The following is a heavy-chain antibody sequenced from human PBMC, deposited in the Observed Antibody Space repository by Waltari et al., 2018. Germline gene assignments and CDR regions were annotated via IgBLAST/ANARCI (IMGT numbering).Heavy chain of an antibody. V-gene: IGHV4-61*01. D-gene: IGHD3-22*01. CDR3: ARIDSSGYYAYWYFDL. Sequence: QVQLQESGPGLVKPSETLSLTCTVSGGSVSSGSYYWSWIRQPPGKGLEWIGYIYYSGSTNDNPSLKSRVTRSVDTSKNQFSLKLSSVTAADTAVYYCARIDSSGYYAYWYFDLWGRGTLVTVSS. CDR2: IYYSGST. CDR1: GGSVSSGSYY. J-gene: IGHJ2*01.